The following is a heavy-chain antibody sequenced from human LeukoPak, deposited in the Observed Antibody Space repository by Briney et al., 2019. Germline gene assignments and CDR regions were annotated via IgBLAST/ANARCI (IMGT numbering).Heavy chain of an antibody. D-gene: IGHD5-24*01. CDR2: IYYSGST. J-gene: IGHJ4*02. CDR1: GGSISSSNYY. Sequence: PSETLSLTCTVSGGSISSSNYYWGWIRQPPGKGLEWIGNIYYSGSTYYNPSLKSRVTISVDTSKNQFSLKLSSVTAADTAVYYCARVPRWLQHYYFDYWGQGTLVTVSS. V-gene: IGHV4-39*01. CDR3: ARVPRWLQHYYFDY.